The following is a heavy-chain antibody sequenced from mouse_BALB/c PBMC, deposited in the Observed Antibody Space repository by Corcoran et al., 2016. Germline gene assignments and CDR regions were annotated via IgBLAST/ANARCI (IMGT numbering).Heavy chain of an antibody. CDR1: GFSLSTSGMG. CDR2: IWWDDDK. V-gene: IGHV8-8*01. Sequence: QVTLKESGPGLLKPSQTLCLTCSFSGFSLSTSGMGVGWIRKPSGKGLEWLAHIWWDDDKYYNPSLKSQLTISKDTSRNQVFLKITSVDTADTSTYYGARRANWGSMYYWGQGTSVTVSS. J-gene: IGHJ4*01. CDR3: ARRANWGSMYY. D-gene: IGHD4-1*01.